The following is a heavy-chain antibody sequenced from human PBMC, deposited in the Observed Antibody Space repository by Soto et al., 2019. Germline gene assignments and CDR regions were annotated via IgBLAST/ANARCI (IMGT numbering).Heavy chain of an antibody. CDR1: GYTFTSYA. V-gene: IGHV1-3*01. CDR2: INAVNGNT. Sequence: ASVKVSFKASGYTFTSYAMHWVRQAPGQRLEWMGGINAVNGNTNYSQKFQGRVTMTRDTSISTAYMELSSLRSEDTAVYYCARALSGSYFEWGQGTMVTVSS. D-gene: IGHD1-26*01. CDR3: ARALSGSYFE. J-gene: IGHJ3*01.